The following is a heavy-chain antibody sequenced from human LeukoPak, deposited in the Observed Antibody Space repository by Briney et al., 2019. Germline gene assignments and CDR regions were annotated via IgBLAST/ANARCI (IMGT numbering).Heavy chain of an antibody. V-gene: IGHV5-51*01. CDR2: IYPGDSDT. J-gene: IGHJ4*02. D-gene: IGHD5-12*01. Sequence: GESLKISCKGSGYSFTSYWIGWVRPMPGKGLEWMGIIYPGDSDTRYSPSFQGQVTISADKSISTAYLQWSSLKASDTAMYYCARHSRTDIVATVMYDYWGQGTLVTVSS. CDR3: ARHSRTDIVATVMYDY. CDR1: GYSFTSYW.